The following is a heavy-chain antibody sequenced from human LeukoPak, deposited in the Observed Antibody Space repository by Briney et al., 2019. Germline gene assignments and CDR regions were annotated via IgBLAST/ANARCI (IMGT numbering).Heavy chain of an antibody. CDR2: ISYDGSNK. J-gene: IGHJ3*02. CDR3: AKGVGLALDAFNI. D-gene: IGHD3/OR15-3a*01. V-gene: IGHV3-30*04. Sequence: GGSLRLSCAASGFTFSSYAMHWVRQAPGKGLEWVAVISYDGSNKYYADSVKGRFTISRDNSKNTLYLQMNSLRAEDTAVYYCAKGVGLALDAFNIWGQGTMVTVSS. CDR1: GFTFSSYA.